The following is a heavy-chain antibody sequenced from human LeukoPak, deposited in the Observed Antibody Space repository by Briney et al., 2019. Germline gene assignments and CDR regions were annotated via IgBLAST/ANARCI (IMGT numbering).Heavy chain of an antibody. V-gene: IGHV4-4*02. J-gene: IGHJ4*02. CDR3: AREGGPYRPLDY. Sequence: PSETLSLTCGVSGGSISNTNWWTWFRQPPAKGLEWNGEGNLQGSTNYNPSPKSRVAITLDKSENHISLKLTSVTAADTAVYYCAREGGPYRPLDYSGQGTLVTVAS. CDR1: GGSISNTNW. CDR2: GNLQGST.